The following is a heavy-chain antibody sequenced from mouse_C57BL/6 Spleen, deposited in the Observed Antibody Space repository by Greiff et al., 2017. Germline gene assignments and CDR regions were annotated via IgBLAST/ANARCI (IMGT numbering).Heavy chain of an antibody. V-gene: IGHV7-3*01. CDR1: GFTFTDYY. J-gene: IGHJ3*01. D-gene: IGHD2-1*01. Sequence: EVKLEESGGGLVQPGGSLSLSCAASGFTFTDYYMSWVRQPPGKALEWLGFIRNKANGYTTEYSASVKGRFTISRDNSQSILYLQMNALRAEDSATYYCARYGNSGGFAYWGQGTLVTVSA. CDR2: IRNKANGYTT. CDR3: ARYGNSGGFAY.